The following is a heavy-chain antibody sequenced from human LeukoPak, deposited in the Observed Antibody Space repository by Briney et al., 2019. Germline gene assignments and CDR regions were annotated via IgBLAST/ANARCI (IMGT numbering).Heavy chain of an antibody. CDR2: INPESGVT. CDR3: ARSGGWLVAGYLQD. CDR1: GHMFTAYY. D-gene: IGHD3-22*01. Sequence: ASLGVSYTASGHMFTAYYIHWVREAPGQGLEWMGWINPESGVTDYAQKFQGRVTMVRVRARCTAGLELSRLTSDDTTIYYCARSGGWLVAGYLQDCDQGTLVTAS. J-gene: IGHJ1*01. V-gene: IGHV1-2*02.